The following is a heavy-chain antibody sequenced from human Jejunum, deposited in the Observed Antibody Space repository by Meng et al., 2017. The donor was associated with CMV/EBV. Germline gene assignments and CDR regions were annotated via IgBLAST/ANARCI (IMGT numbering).Heavy chain of an antibody. J-gene: IGHJ4*02. V-gene: IGHV1-69*02. Sequence: VSCEASGDTFRTYTISWVRQAPGQGLEWMGSNIPFLDVSKYAQNFQGRVTFTADKSTNTIYMELSSLRSEDTAVYYCARGANYSFDLWGQGTLVTVSS. CDR2: NIPFLDVS. CDR3: ARGANYSFDL. CDR1: GDTFRTYT.